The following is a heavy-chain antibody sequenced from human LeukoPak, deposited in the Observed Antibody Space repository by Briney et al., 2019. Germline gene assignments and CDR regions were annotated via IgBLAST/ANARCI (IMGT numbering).Heavy chain of an antibody. D-gene: IGHD3-16*02. J-gene: IGHJ4*02. CDR3: AKDYDYVWGSYRYTVGPFDY. CDR2: ISYDGSNR. V-gene: IGHV3-30*18. CDR1: GFTFSSYG. Sequence: QAGGSLRLSCAASGFTFSSYGMHWVRQAPGKGLEWVAVISYDGSNRYYADSVKGRFTISRDNSKNTLYLQMNSLRAEDTAVYYCAKDYDYVWGSYRYTVGPFDYWGQGTLVTVSS.